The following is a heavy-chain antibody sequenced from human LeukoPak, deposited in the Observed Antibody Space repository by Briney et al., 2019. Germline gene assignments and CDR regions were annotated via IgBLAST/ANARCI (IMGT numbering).Heavy chain of an antibody. CDR2: IRYDGSNK. CDR3: AKESQLSYSGTFYIDY. V-gene: IGHV3-30*02. D-gene: IGHD1-26*01. Sequence: GGSLRLSCAASGFTFSSYGMNWVRQAPGKGLGRVAFIRYDGSNKYYADSVKGRFTISRDSSKNTLYLEMNSLRGEDTAVYYCAKESQLSYSGTFYIDYWGQGTLVTVSS. J-gene: IGHJ4*02. CDR1: GFTFSSYG.